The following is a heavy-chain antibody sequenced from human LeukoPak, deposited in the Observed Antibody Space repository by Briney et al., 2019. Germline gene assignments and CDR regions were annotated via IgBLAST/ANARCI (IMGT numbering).Heavy chain of an antibody. Sequence: GGSLRLSCAASGFTVSSNYMSWVRQAPGKGLEWVSVIYSGGSTYYADSVKGRFAISRDSSKNTVYLQMNSLRVEDTAIYYCTKRYVNSNYWQSLGEWGQGTLVTVSS. D-gene: IGHD2/OR15-2a*01. V-gene: IGHV3-53*01. CDR1: GFTVSSNY. CDR3: TKRYVNSNYWQSLGE. CDR2: IYSGGST. J-gene: IGHJ1*01.